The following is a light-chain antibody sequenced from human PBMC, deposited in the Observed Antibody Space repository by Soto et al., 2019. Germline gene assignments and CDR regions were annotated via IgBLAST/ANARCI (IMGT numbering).Light chain of an antibody. CDR1: QSVLCSSNNKNY. Sequence: DIVMTQSPDSLAVSLGERATINCKSSQSVLCSSNNKNYLVWYQQKPGQPPKLLLYWASTRESGVPDRFSGSGSGTDFTLTISSLQAEDVAVYYCQQYYSTPLTFGGGTKVEIK. V-gene: IGKV4-1*01. J-gene: IGKJ4*01. CDR3: QQYYSTPLT. CDR2: WAS.